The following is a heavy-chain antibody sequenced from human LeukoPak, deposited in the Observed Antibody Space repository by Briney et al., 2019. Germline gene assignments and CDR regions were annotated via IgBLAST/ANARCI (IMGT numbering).Heavy chain of an antibody. CDR2: IYYSGST. D-gene: IGHD6-13*01. CDR3: ARFRQLVLAVNWFDP. CDR1: GGSISSSSYN. Sequence: PSETLSLTCTVSGGSISSSSYNWGWVRQPPGKGLEWIGIIYYSGSTYYNPSLKSRVTISVDTSKNQFSLKLSSVTAADTAVYYCARFRQLVLAVNWFDPWGQGTLVTVSS. J-gene: IGHJ5*02. V-gene: IGHV4-39*07.